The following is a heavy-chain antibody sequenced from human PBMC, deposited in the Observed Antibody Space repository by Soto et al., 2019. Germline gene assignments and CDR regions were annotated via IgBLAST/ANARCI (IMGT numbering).Heavy chain of an antibody. J-gene: IGHJ3*02. CDR1: GFTFSSYA. Sequence: QVQLVESGGGVVQPGRSLRLSCAASGFTFSSYAMHWVRQAPGKGLEWVAVISYDGSNKYYADSVKGRFTISRDNSKNTLYLQMNSLRAEDTAVYYCARDDSGDIWSGPGRNAFDIWGQGTMVTVSS. CDR3: ARDDSGDIWSGPGRNAFDI. V-gene: IGHV3-30-3*01. CDR2: ISYDGSNK. D-gene: IGHD3-3*01.